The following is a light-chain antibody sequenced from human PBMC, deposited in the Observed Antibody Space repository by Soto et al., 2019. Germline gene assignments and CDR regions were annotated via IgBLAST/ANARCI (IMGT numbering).Light chain of an antibody. V-gene: IGKV3-11*01. Sequence: EIVLTQSPATLSLSRGDRATLSCRASQSVSNYLAWYQQKPGKAPRLLIYDASNRATGIPARFSGSGSGTDFTLTISSLEPEDFAVYYCQQRTHWPPWTFGQGTKVEIK. CDR2: DAS. CDR3: QQRTHWPPWT. J-gene: IGKJ1*01. CDR1: QSVSNY.